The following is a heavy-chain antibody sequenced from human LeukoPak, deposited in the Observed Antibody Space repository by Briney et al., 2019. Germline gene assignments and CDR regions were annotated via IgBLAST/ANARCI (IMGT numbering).Heavy chain of an antibody. J-gene: IGHJ3*02. V-gene: IGHV3-48*01. CDR2: ISSSGSIT. CDR1: GFTLSSHN. D-gene: IGHD3-10*01. CDR3: ARPGITAFDI. Sequence: GGSLRLSCVASGFTLSSHNINWVRQALRKGLEWVSHISSSGSITYYGDSVKGRITISRDNAKNSVSLYMNSLRAEDSAVYYCARPGITAFDIWGQGTMVTVSS.